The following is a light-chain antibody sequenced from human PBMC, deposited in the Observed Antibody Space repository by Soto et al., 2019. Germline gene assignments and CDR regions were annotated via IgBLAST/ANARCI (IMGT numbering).Light chain of an antibody. V-gene: IGKV1-39*01. CDR2: AAS. Sequence: DIQMTQSPSSLSASVGDRVTITCRASQSIAIYLNWYQQKPGKAPKLLIYAASSLQSGVPSRFSGGGSGTDFTLTISSLQPDDFATYYCQQSSSTPITFGPGTKVDI. CDR1: QSIAIY. CDR3: QQSSSTPIT. J-gene: IGKJ3*01.